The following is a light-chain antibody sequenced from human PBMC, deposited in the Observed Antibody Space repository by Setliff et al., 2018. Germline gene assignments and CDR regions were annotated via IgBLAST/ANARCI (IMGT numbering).Light chain of an antibody. CDR3: CSHTRTLNPVV. CDR2: DVT. J-gene: IGLJ1*01. V-gene: IGLV2-14*03. Sequence: QSVLTQPAPVSASPGQSIAISCTGTSSDVGGSNHVSWYQQYPDKAPRLILFDVTNRPSGVSDRFSGSKSGNTASLIISGLQAEDDADYYCCSHTRTLNPVVVGTGTKVTVL. CDR1: SSDVGGSNH.